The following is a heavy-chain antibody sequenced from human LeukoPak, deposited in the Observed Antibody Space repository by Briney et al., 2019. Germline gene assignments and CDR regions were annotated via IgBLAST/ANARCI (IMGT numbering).Heavy chain of an antibody. J-gene: IGHJ4*02. CDR1: GLIFSDYW. CDR2: IRGDGGDT. Sequence: GGSLRLSCAASGLIFSDYWMHWVRQAPGKGLVWVSRIRGDGGDTSYADSVKGRFTVSRDNAKNTLYLQMNSLRAEDTAVYFCAKDRVLGSGSFDYWGQGTLVTVFS. CDR3: AKDRVLGSGSFDY. D-gene: IGHD3-10*01. V-gene: IGHV3-74*01.